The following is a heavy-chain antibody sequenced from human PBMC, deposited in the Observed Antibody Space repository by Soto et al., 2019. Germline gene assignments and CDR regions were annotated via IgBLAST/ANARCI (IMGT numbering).Heavy chain of an antibody. Sequence: QVQLVQSGAEVKKPGASVNVSCKASGYIFSDYAITWVRQAPGQGLEWMGWINAYNGNANYAQNIQGRFTLTTDTSTSTASRELRSLRSDDTAVYYGARRAVRWNERGWFDPWGQGTLVTVSS. CDR1: GYIFSDYA. V-gene: IGHV1-18*01. CDR3: ARRAVRWNERGWFDP. D-gene: IGHD1-1*01. CDR2: INAYNGNA. J-gene: IGHJ5*02.